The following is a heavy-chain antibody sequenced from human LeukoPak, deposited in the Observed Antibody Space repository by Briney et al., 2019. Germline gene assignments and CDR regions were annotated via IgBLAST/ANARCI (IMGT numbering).Heavy chain of an antibody. V-gene: IGHV3-7*01. CDR2: MNQDGSEI. CDR3: VGGQGWVFDL. J-gene: IGHJ2*01. Sequence: GGSLRLSCVCSGFTFSRYWLNWVGQAPGKGLEWVANMNQDGSEIYYLDSVKGRFTISRDNATNSVYLQMNGLKAEDTAVYPCVGGQGWVFDLCGRGTLVTVSS. D-gene: IGHD6-19*01. CDR1: GFTFSRYW.